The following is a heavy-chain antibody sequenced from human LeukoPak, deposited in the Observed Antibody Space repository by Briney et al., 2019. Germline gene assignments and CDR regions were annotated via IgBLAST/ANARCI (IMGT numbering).Heavy chain of an antibody. J-gene: IGHJ4*02. Sequence: GGSLRLSCAASGFTFSSYSMNWVRQAPGKGLEWVSSISSSSSYIYYVDSVKGRFTISRDNAKNSLYLQMNSLRAEDTAVYYCARVLYSSGWYEYDYWGQGTLVTVSS. CDR1: GFTFSSYS. CDR3: ARVLYSSGWYEYDY. V-gene: IGHV3-21*01. CDR2: ISSSSSYI. D-gene: IGHD6-19*01.